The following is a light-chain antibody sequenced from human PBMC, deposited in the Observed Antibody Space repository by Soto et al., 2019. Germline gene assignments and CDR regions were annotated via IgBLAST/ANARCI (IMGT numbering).Light chain of an antibody. J-gene: IGKJ5*01. V-gene: IGKV3-11*01. CDR3: QQRSNRPLT. CDR2: DTS. Sequence: DIVFTQSPCTLSLPPGERATLSCRASQSVSSYLAWYQQKPGQAPRLLIYDTSIRASGIPARFSGSGSGTDFTLTISSLDPEDSAVYYCQQRSNRPLTFGQGTRLEIK. CDR1: QSVSSY.